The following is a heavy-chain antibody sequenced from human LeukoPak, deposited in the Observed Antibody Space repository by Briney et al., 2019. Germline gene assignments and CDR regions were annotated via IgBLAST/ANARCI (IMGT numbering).Heavy chain of an antibody. J-gene: IGHJ4*02. D-gene: IGHD3-22*01. Sequence: ASVKVSCKASGYTFTGYYIHWVRQAPGQGLEWMGWISAYNGNTNYAQKLQGRVTMTTDTSTSTAYMELRSLRSDDTAVYYCARSTYYDSSGYYRYWGQGTLVTVSS. V-gene: IGHV1-18*04. CDR3: ARSTYYDSSGYYRY. CDR2: ISAYNGNT. CDR1: GYTFTGYY.